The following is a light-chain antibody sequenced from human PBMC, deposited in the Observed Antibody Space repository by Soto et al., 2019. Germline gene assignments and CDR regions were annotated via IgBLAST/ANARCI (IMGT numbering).Light chain of an antibody. V-gene: IGKV1-5*03. CDR1: QSISSW. CDR2: KAS. CDR3: QQYNSYPYT. Sequence: IQMTQSPSTLSACVGDRVTITCRASQSISSWLAWYQQKPGKAPKLLIYKASSLESGVPSRFSGSGSGTEFTLTISSLQPDDFATYYCQQYNSYPYTFGQGTKVDIK. J-gene: IGKJ2*01.